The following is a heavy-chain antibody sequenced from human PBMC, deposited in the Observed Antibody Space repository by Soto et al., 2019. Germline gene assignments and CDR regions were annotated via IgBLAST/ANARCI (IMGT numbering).Heavy chain of an antibody. CDR1: GGSFKNNA. J-gene: IGHJ3*01. D-gene: IGHD3-16*01. V-gene: IGHV1-69*06. CDR3: ARMRGMLLGSFDV. Sequence: QEKLVQTGAEVKTPGSSVKVSCKISGGSFKNNAFSWVRQAPGQGLEWMGQILPVYDTTKYARKFEGRVTITADKSTTTIHMELGTVRSDDTAVYYCARMRGMLLGSFDVWGQGTTVSVSS. CDR2: ILPVYDTT.